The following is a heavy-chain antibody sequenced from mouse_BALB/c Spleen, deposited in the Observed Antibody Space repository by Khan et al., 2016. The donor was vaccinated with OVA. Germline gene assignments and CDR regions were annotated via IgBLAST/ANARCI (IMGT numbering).Heavy chain of an antibody. D-gene: IGHD2-14*01. J-gene: IGHJ3*01. Sequence: QVQLKQSGAELVRPGSSVKISCKASGYAFSNYWMNWVKQRPGQGLEWIGQIYPGDGDTSFNGKFRGKATLTADKSSSTAYMQLSSLTYEDSAVYFCARSGYDYFAYWGQGTLVTVSA. CDR1: GYAFSNYW. CDR3: ARSGYDYFAY. V-gene: IGHV1-80*01. CDR2: IYPGDGDT.